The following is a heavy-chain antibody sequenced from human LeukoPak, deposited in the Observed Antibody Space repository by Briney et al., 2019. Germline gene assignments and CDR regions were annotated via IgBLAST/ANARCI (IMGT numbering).Heavy chain of an antibody. V-gene: IGHV1-18*01. D-gene: IGHD2-2*01. Sequence: SVKVSCKASVYTFTSYGISWVRQAPGQGLEWMGWICAYNGNTNDAQKLQSRVTMTTDTSTSTAYMELRSLRSDDTAVYFCARNVAAFVVVPAAADYWGQGTLVTVSS. J-gene: IGHJ4*02. CDR2: ICAYNGNT. CDR1: VYTFTSYG. CDR3: ARNVAAFVVVPAAADY.